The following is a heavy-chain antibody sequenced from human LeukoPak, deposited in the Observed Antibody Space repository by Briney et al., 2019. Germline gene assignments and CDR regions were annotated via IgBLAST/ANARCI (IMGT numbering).Heavy chain of an antibody. CDR3: ATNGGGDSGYGNFDY. CDR2: ISRNGAAT. CDR1: GLSFGDYT. V-gene: IGHV3-43*01. Sequence: GGSLRLSCEASGLSFGDYTMHWVRQAPGKGLEWVSLISRNGAATKYADSVRGRFTISRDNSKNSLYLQMNSLRAEDTALYYCATNGGGDSGYGNFDYWGQGTLVTVSS. J-gene: IGHJ4*02. D-gene: IGHD5-12*01.